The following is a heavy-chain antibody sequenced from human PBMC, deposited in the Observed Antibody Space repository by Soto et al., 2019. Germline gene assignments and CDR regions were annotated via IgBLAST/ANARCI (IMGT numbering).Heavy chain of an antibody. Sequence: PXQTLSLTCAISGDSVSTNSAAWNWIRQSPSRGLEWLGRTYYRSKWYNDYAVSLKSRITINQDTSKNQFSLQLNSVTPEDTAVYFCARCSYTTGWYTFDNWGQGILVTVSS. CDR1: GDSVSTNSAA. J-gene: IGHJ4*02. V-gene: IGHV6-1*01. D-gene: IGHD6-19*01. CDR3: ARCSYTTGWYTFDN. CDR2: TYYRSKWYN.